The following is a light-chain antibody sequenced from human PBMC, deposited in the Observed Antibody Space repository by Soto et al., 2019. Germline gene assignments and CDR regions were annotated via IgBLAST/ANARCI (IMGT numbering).Light chain of an antibody. V-gene: IGKV1-12*01. J-gene: IGKJ4*01. CDR3: QQANSLPLT. CDR2: TGS. Sequence: DIQMTQSPFSVSASVGDRVSITCRASQGISNWLAWYQQKPGRAPKLLIYTGSSLQSGVPSRFSGTGSGTDFTLTISSLHPEDVATYYCQQANSLPLTFGGGTKVQSK. CDR1: QGISNW.